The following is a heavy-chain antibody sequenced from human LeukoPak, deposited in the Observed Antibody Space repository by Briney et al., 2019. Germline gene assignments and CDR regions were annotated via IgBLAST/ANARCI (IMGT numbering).Heavy chain of an antibody. CDR3: AAVELGIGAFDI. CDR2: IVVGSGNT. J-gene: IGHJ3*02. Sequence: SVKVSCKASGFTFTSSAVQWVRQARGQRLEWIGWIVVGSGNTNYAQKFQERVTITRDMSTSRAYMELSSLRSEDTAVYYCAAVELGIGAFDIWGQGTMVTVSS. D-gene: IGHD7-27*01. CDR1: GFTFTSSA. V-gene: IGHV1-58*01.